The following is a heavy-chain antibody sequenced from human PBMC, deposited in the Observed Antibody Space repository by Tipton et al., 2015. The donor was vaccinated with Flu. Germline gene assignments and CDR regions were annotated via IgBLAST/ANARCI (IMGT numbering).Heavy chain of an antibody. CDR3: AKDPHADHCRGDSCPSS. CDR2: IGSTGDVT. V-gene: IGHV3-23*01. CDR1: GFTFGSYT. Sequence: SLRLSCATSGFTFGSYTVIWVRQAPGKGLEWVSTIGSTGDVTYYTDSVKGRFTISRDNSKNTLSLQMNSLRADDTAVYFCAKDPHADHCRGDSCPSSWGQGTLVTVSS. D-gene: IGHD2-21*02. J-gene: IGHJ5*02.